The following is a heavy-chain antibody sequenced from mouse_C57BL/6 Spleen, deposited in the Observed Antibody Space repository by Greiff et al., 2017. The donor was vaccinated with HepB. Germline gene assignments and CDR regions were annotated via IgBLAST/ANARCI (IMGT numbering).Heavy chain of an antibody. D-gene: IGHD4-1*01. CDR1: GYTFTSYW. CDR2: IDPSDSYT. CDR3: ARQDWDEGGY. V-gene: IGHV1-69*01. J-gene: IGHJ2*01. Sequence: QVQLQQPGAELVMPGASVKLSCKASGYTFTSYWMHWVKQRPGQGLEWFGEIDPSDSYTNYNQKFKGKSTLTVDKSSSTAYMQLSSLTSEDSAVYYCARQDWDEGGYWGQGTTLTVSS.